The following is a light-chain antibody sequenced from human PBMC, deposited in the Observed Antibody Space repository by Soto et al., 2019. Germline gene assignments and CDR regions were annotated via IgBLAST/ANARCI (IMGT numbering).Light chain of an antibody. CDR2: DVT. Sequence: QSALTQPRSVSGSPGQSVTISCTGTSSDVGAYNYVSWYQLHPGKVPKLMIFDVTRRASGVPDRFSGSKSGNMASLTISGLLAEDEADYYCCSYAGTYIPYVFGTGTKVTVL. CDR3: CSYAGTYIPYV. V-gene: IGLV2-11*01. CDR1: SSDVGAYNY. J-gene: IGLJ1*01.